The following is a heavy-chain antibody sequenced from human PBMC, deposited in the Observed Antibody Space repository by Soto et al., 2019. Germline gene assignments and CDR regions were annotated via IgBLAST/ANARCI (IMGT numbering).Heavy chain of an antibody. CDR1: GLNSINYS. CDR2: SKNKANSYIM. CDR3: VVVGXXS. D-gene: IGHD2-15*01. Sequence: EVQVVESGGGWFQLGGSLGLPWAVPGLNSINYSFDWVGQSPGKGREWVGRSKNKANSYIMKYAASVKGRFTISRDDSKNSVFLQMXXXXTEDTAVYYCVVVGXXSWGHGTXVXXPS. J-gene: IGHJ3*01. V-gene: IGHV3-72*01.